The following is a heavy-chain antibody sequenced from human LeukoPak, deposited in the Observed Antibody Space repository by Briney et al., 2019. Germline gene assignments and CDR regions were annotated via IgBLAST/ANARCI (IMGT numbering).Heavy chain of an antibody. J-gene: IGHJ4*02. V-gene: IGHV3-21*01. D-gene: IGHD2/OR15-2a*01. CDR2: ISSSSSYI. CDR3: ARATPTASSML. CDR1: GFTFSSYS. Sequence: GGSLRLSSAASGFTFSSYSMNWVPQAPGKGLEWVSSISSSSSYIYYADSVKGRFTISRDNAKNSLYLQMNSLRAEDTAVYYCARATPTASSMLWGQGTLVTVSS.